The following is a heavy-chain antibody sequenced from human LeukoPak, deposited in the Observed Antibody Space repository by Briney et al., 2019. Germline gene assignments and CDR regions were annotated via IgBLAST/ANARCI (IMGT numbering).Heavy chain of an antibody. J-gene: IGHJ4*02. CDR1: GGSFSGYY. CDR3: ARGHEEWELLQRAVHFDY. CDR2: INHSGST. Sequence: PSETLSLTCAVYGGSFSGYYWTWIRQTPGKGLEWIGEINHSGSTNYIPPLKSRVTISVDTSKNQFSLKVNSVTAADTAVYYCARGHEEWELLQRAVHFDYWGQGTLVSVSS. D-gene: IGHD1-26*01. V-gene: IGHV4-34*01.